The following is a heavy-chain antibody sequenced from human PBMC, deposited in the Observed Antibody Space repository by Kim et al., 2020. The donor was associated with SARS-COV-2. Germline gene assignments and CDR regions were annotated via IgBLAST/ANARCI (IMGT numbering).Heavy chain of an antibody. D-gene: IGHD3-22*01. CDR1: GGSSSGYY. CDR2: INHSGST. Sequence: SETLSLTCAVYGGSSSGYYWSWIRQPPGKGLEWIGEINHSGSTNYNPSLKSRVTISVDTSKNQFSLKLSSVTAADTAVYYCARGSITMIVVVITPYYYY. V-gene: IGHV4-34*01. J-gene: IGHJ6*03. CDR3: ARGSITMIVVVITPYYYY.